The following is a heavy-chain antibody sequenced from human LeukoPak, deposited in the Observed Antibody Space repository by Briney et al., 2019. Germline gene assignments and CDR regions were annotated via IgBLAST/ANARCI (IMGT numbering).Heavy chain of an antibody. J-gene: IGHJ3*02. Sequence: PSETLSLTYTVSGGSISSYYWSWIRQPPGKGLEWIGYIYYSGSTNYNPSLKSRVTISVDTSKNQFSLKLSSVTAADTAVYYCAREGIAAARNAFDIWGQGTMVTVSS. D-gene: IGHD6-13*01. V-gene: IGHV4-59*01. CDR3: AREGIAAARNAFDI. CDR2: IYYSGST. CDR1: GGSISSYY.